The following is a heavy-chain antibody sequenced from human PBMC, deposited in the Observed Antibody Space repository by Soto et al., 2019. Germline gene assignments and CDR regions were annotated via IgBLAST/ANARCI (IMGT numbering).Heavy chain of an antibody. CDR1: GGSISSGGYY. CDR3: ARAEILYSSSWYNWFDP. J-gene: IGHJ5*02. CDR2: IYYSGST. Sequence: SETLSLTCTVSGGSISSGGYYWSWIRHHPGKGLEWIGYIYYSGSTYYNPSLKSRVTISVDTSKNQFSLKLSSVTAADTAVYYCARAEILYSSSWYNWFDPWGQGTLVTVSS. D-gene: IGHD6-13*01. V-gene: IGHV4-31*03.